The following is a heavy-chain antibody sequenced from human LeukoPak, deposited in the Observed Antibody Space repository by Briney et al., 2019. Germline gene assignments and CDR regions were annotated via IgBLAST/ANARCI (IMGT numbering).Heavy chain of an antibody. CDR3: ARARYYDSSGYYPDYYYYYMDV. V-gene: IGHV1-2*02. CDR2: INPNSGGT. CDR1: GYTFTGYY. Sequence: ASVKVSCKASGYTFTGYYMRWVRQAPGQGLEWMGWINPNSGGTNYAQKLQGRVTMTTDTSTSTAYMELRSLRSDDTAVYYCARARYYDSSGYYPDYYYYYMDVWGKGTTVTVSS. D-gene: IGHD3-22*01. J-gene: IGHJ6*03.